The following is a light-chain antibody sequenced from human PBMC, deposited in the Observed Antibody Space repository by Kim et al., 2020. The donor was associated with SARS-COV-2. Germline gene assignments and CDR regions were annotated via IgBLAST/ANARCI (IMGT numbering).Light chain of an antibody. V-gene: IGLV3-1*01. Sequence: SYELTQPPSVSVSPGQTASITCSGYKLGDKHVSWYQQKPGQSPVVVIYQDNQRPSGIPERFSGSNSGNTATLTISGTQGMDEADYYCQAWDSSTHSYVFGAGTKVTVL. CDR2: QDN. CDR1: KLGDKH. CDR3: QAWDSSTHSYV. J-gene: IGLJ1*01.